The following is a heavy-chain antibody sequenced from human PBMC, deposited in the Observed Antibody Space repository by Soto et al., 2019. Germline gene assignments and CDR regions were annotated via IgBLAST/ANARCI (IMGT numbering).Heavy chain of an antibody. CDR2: IYHSGST. Sequence: SETLSLTCAVSGYSISSGYYWGWIRQPPGKGLEWIGSIYHSGSTYYNPSLKSRVTISVDTSKNQFSLKLSSVTAADTAVYYCARERVSAIQVWNFDYWGQGTLVTVSS. CDR3: ARERVSAIQVWNFDY. V-gene: IGHV4-38-2*02. J-gene: IGHJ4*02. CDR1: GYSISSGYY. D-gene: IGHD2-21*01.